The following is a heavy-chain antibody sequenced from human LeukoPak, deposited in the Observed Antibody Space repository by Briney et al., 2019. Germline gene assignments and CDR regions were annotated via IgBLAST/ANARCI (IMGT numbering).Heavy chain of an antibody. Sequence: EGSLRLSCAASGFTFSTYAMSWVRQAPGKGLEWVSAISGSGGSTYYADSVKGRFTISRDNSKNTLYLQMNSLRAEDTAVYYCANSRKYYDSSGYYYGGFDYWGQGTPVTVSS. CDR1: GFTFSTYA. CDR2: ISGSGGST. D-gene: IGHD3-22*01. CDR3: ANSRKYYDSSGYYYGGFDY. J-gene: IGHJ4*02. V-gene: IGHV3-23*01.